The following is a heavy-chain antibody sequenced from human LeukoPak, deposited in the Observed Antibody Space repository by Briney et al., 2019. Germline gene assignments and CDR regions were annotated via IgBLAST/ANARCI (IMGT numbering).Heavy chain of an antibody. CDR3: TTVPVGATAY. V-gene: IGHV3-30*03. Sequence: RTGGSLRLSCAASGFTFSSYGMHWVRQAPGKGLEWVAVISYDGSNKYYADSVKGRFAISRDNSKNTLYLQMNSLKTEDTAVYYCTTVPVGATAYWGQGTLVTVSS. J-gene: IGHJ4*02. D-gene: IGHD1-26*01. CDR1: GFTFSSYG. CDR2: ISYDGSNK.